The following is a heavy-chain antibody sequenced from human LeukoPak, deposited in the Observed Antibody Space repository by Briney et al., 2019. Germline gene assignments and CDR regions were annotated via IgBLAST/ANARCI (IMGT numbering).Heavy chain of an antibody. CDR1: GFTFSSYG. Sequence: PGGSLRLSCAASGFTFSSYGMHWVRQAPGKGLEWVAVISYDGSNKYYADSVKGRFTISRDNSKNTLYLQMNSLRAEDTAVYYCATLPGVATIPFDYWGQGTLVTVSS. CDR2: ISYDGSNK. V-gene: IGHV3-30*03. CDR3: ATLPGVATIPFDY. D-gene: IGHD5-12*01. J-gene: IGHJ4*02.